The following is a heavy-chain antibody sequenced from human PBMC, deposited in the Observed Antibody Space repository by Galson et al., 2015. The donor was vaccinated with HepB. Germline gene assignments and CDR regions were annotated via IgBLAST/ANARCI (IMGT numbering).Heavy chain of an antibody. CDR3: ARGSAPSGSYYPLDY. D-gene: IGHD1-26*01. Sequence: SLRLSCAASGFTFSDYYMSWIRQAPGKGLEWVSYISSSSSYTNYADSVKGRFTISRVNAKNSLYLQMNSLRAEDTAVYYCARGSAPSGSYYPLDYWGQGTLVTVSS. J-gene: IGHJ4*02. V-gene: IGHV3-11*06. CDR2: ISSSSSYT. CDR1: GFTFSDYY.